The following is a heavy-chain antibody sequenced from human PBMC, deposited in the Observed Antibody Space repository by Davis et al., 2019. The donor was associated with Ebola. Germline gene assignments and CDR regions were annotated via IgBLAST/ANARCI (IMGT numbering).Heavy chain of an antibody. V-gene: IGHV1-18*04. CDR2: ISAYNGNT. CDR3: ARSVTMVQGSGWFDP. J-gene: IGHJ5*02. CDR1: GYTFTSYG. Sequence: ASVKVSCNASGYTFTSYGISWARQAPGQGLEWMGWISAYNGNTNYAQKLQGRVTMTTDTSTSTAYMELRSLRSDDTAVYYCARSVTMVQGSGWFDPWGQGTLVTVSS. D-gene: IGHD3-10*01.